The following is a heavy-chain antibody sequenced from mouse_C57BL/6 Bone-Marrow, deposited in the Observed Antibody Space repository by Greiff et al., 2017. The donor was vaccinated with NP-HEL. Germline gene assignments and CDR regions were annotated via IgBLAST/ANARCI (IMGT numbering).Heavy chain of an antibody. CDR2: INPNKGGT. CDR3: ARDYGSSYCDY. Sequence: VQLQQSGPELVKPGASVKISCKASGYTFTDYYMNWVKQSHGKSLEWIGDINPNKGGTRYNQKFKGKATLTVDNSSSTAYMELRSLTSEDSAVYYCARDYGSSYCDYWGQGTTLTVSS. V-gene: IGHV1-26*01. J-gene: IGHJ2*01. D-gene: IGHD1-1*01. CDR1: GYTFTDYY.